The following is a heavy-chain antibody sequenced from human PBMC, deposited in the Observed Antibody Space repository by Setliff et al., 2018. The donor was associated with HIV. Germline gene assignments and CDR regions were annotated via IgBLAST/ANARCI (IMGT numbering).Heavy chain of an antibody. CDR3: ARSARFFYASGSRRYFDL. CDR2: VYTSESS. CDR1: GGSISSYY. V-gene: IGHV4-4*08. Sequence: PSETLSLTCSVSGGSISSYYWSWIRQPPGKGLEWIGYVYTSESSNYSPSLKSRVTFSVDTSKNQFSLKLGSVTAADTAVYYCARSARFFYASGSRRYFDLWGRGTLVTVSS. D-gene: IGHD3-10*01. J-gene: IGHJ2*01.